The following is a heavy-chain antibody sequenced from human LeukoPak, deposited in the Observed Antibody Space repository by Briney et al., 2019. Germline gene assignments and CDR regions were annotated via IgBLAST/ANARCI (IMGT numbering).Heavy chain of an antibody. CDR2: MNPNSGNT. Sequence: ASVKVSCKASGYTFTGYYMHWVRQAPGQGLEWMGWMNPNSGNTGYAQKFQGRVTMTRNTSISTAYMELSSLRSEDTAVYYCARGGYSYGPAIDYWGQGTLVTVSS. CDR3: ARGGYSYGPAIDY. J-gene: IGHJ4*02. CDR1: GYTFTGYY. V-gene: IGHV1-8*02. D-gene: IGHD5-18*01.